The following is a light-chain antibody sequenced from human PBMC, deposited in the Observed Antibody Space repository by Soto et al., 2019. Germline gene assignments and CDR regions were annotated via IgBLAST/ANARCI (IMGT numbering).Light chain of an antibody. CDR3: QQYYRTPQT. CDR1: QSILYSSNNNNY. CDR2: WAS. Sequence: DIVMTQSPDSLAVSLGERATINCKSSQSILYSSNNNNYLARYQQKPGQPPKLLIYWASTRESGVPDRFSGSGSGTDFTLTISSLQAEDVAVYYCQQYYRTPQTFGQGTKVEIK. V-gene: IGKV4-1*01. J-gene: IGKJ1*01.